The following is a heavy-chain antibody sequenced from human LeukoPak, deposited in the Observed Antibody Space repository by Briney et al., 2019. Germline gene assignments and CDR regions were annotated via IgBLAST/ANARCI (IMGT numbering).Heavy chain of an antibody. V-gene: IGHV1-18*01. Sequence: VASVKVSCKASGYNFATYGFCWVRQAPGHGLEWMGWISANSGKTTYAQKFQGRVTMTTDTSTTTAYMELRTLRPDDTAVYYCAKDAGDRMDYWGQGTLVTVSS. J-gene: IGHJ4*02. D-gene: IGHD6-13*01. CDR2: ISANSGKT. CDR1: GYNFATYG. CDR3: AKDAGDRMDY.